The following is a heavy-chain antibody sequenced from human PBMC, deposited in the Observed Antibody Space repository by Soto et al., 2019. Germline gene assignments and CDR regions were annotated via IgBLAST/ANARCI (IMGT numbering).Heavy chain of an antibody. Sequence: EVQLLESGGGLVQPGGSLRLSCVVSGFTFGSYAMSWVRQAPEKGPEWVAILGGNGFTTYYADSVKGRFTISADKSKSTLFLQMNSLRADDSGVYYCAKGLRTSLNFFYYMDVWGRGTSVTVSS. J-gene: IGHJ6*03. CDR1: GFTFGSYA. CDR2: LGGNGFTT. V-gene: IGHV3-23*01. CDR3: AKGLRTSLNFFYYMDV. D-gene: IGHD2-2*01.